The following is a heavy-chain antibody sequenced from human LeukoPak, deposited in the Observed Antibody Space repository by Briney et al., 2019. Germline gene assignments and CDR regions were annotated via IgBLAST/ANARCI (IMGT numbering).Heavy chain of an antibody. J-gene: IGHJ4*02. CDR3: ARGGIQVSGIDEFDY. CDR1: GFTFIDYD. Sequence: GGSLRLSCAASGFTFIDYDMHWVRQVVGKGLEGVSAICIRGDTHYSGSVKGRLTISRENAESSLYLQMNSLRAEDTAFYYCARGGIQVSGIDEFDYWGQGTLVTVSS. CDR2: ICIRGDT. D-gene: IGHD6-19*01. V-gene: IGHV3-13*01.